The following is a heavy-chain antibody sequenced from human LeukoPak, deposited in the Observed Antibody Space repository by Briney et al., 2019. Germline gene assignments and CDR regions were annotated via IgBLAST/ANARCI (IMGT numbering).Heavy chain of an antibody. V-gene: IGHV3-11*01. CDR3: STGPRSLIY. Sequence: PGGSLRLSCVVSGLSFSDSYMTWIRQTPGMGLESLAYISESGHDIYYADSVKGRFTISRDNAKNSLYLQMNSLRPEDTALYYCSTGPRSLIYWGHGTLVTVSS. CDR1: GLSFSDSY. J-gene: IGHJ4*01. CDR2: ISESGHDI.